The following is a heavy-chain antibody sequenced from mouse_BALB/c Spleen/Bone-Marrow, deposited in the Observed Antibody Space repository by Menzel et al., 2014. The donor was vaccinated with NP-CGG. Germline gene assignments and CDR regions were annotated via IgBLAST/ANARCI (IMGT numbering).Heavy chain of an antibody. CDR1: GFNIKDTY. CDR2: IDPATGNT. Sequence: EVQVVESGAELVKPGASVKLSCTASGFNIKDTYMHWVKQRPEQGLEWIGRIDPATGNTKYDPKFQVKATVTADTSSNTAYLQLSSLTSEDTAVDYCAQWPHYCGSGYKGYWGQGTTLTVSS. V-gene: IGHV14-3*02. J-gene: IGHJ2*01. CDR3: AQWPHYCGSGYKGY. D-gene: IGHD1-1*01.